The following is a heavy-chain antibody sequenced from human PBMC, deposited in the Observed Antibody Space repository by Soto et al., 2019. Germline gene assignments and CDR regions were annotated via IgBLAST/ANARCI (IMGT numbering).Heavy chain of an antibody. Sequence: GGSLRLSCVASGFTFDSCAMSWVRQAPGQGLEWVSTISGSGDATFYTDSVKGRFTVSRDNSQNTLFLHMNSLRADDTAIYYCAQRPSNWGPFHYWGQGTLVTVSS. J-gene: IGHJ4*02. D-gene: IGHD7-27*01. V-gene: IGHV3-23*01. CDR1: GFTFDSCA. CDR2: ISGSGDAT. CDR3: AQRPSNWGPFHY.